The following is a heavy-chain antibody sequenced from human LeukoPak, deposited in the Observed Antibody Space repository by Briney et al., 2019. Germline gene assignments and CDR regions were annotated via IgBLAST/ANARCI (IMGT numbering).Heavy chain of an antibody. D-gene: IGHD6-13*01. CDR3: ASSRIAAAGRPFTFDY. Sequence: ASVKVSCKASGYIFTSYYMHWVRQAPGQGLEWMGIINPSGGSTSYAQKFQGRVTMTRDTSTSTVYMELSSLRSEDTAVYYCASSRIAAAGRPFTFDYWGQGTLVTVSS. CDR1: GYIFTSYY. CDR2: INPSGGST. J-gene: IGHJ4*02. V-gene: IGHV1-46*01.